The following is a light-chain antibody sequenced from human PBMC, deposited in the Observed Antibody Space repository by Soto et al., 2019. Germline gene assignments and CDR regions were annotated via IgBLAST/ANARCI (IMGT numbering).Light chain of an antibody. Sequence: DIVMTQSPLSLPVTPGEPASISCRSSQSLLYSNGYNYVDWYLQKPGQPPQLLIFLASSRASGVPDRFNGSGSGTDFMLRSTTVEAEDVGVYYCMQVLQTPFTFGGGTKLEIK. J-gene: IGKJ4*01. CDR2: LAS. CDR3: MQVLQTPFT. V-gene: IGKV2-28*01. CDR1: QSLLYSNGYNY.